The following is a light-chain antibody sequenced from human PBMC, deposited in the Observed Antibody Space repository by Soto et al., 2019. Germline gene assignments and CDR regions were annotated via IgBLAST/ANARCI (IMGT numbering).Light chain of an antibody. J-gene: IGKJ1*01. CDR2: KAS. V-gene: IGKV1-5*03. CDR1: QSISSW. CDR3: QQYNSFPT. Sequence: DIQMTQSPSTLSASVGDRVTITCRASQSISSWLAWYQQKPGKAPKLLIYKASSLESGVPSRFSGSGSRTEFTLTISSLQPDDLANYYCQQYNSFPTFGQGTKVEIK.